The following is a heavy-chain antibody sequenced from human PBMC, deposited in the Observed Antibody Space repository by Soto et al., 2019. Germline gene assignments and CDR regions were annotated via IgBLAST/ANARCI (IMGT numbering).Heavy chain of an antibody. Sequence: PSETLSLTCSISGGSISGYHWNWIRQTPGKGVEWIGYFHNSGNTYYSSSLKSRVTISVDMSKNQSSLKLTSVTAADTAVYYCATGPLGIAAAGGWFDPWGQGTLVTVSS. J-gene: IGHJ5*02. V-gene: IGHV4-4*08. D-gene: IGHD6-13*01. CDR3: ATGPLGIAAAGGWFDP. CDR2: FHNSGNT. CDR1: GGSISGYH.